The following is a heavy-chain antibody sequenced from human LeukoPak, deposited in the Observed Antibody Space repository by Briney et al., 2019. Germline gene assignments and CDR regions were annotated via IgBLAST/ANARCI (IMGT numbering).Heavy chain of an antibody. CDR2: IYYSGST. Sequence: SETLSLTCTVSGGSISSSSYYWGWIRQPPGKGLEWIGSIYYSGSTYYDPSLKTRVTISVDTSKNQFFLKLNSVSATDTAVYYCARLLYVGSYYRFDFWGQGTLVTVS. J-gene: IGHJ4*02. CDR3: ARLLYVGSYYRFDF. V-gene: IGHV4-39*01. D-gene: IGHD1-26*01. CDR1: GGSISSSSYY.